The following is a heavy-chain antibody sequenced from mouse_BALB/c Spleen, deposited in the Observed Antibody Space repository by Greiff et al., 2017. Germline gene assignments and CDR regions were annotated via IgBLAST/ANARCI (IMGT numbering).Heavy chain of an antibody. J-gene: IGHJ4*01. D-gene: IGHD3-3*01. CDR2: ISSGSSTI. CDR3: ARRGPPYAMDY. Sequence: EVKVVESGGGLVQPGGSRKLSCAASGFTFSSFGMHWVRQAPEKGLEWVAYISSGSSTIYYADTVKGRFTISRDNPKNTLFLQMTSLRSEDTAMYYCARRGPPYAMDYWGQGTSVTVSS. V-gene: IGHV5-17*02. CDR1: GFTFSSFG.